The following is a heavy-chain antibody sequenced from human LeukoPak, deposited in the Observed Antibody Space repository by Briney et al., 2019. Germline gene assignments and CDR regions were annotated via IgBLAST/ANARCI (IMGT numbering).Heavy chain of an antibody. J-gene: IGHJ6*02. CDR3: ARDIPYSGYDEYYYYYGMDV. CDR1: GFTVSSNY. D-gene: IGHD5-12*01. CDR2: IYSGGST. Sequence: GGSLRLSCAASGFTVSSNYMSWVRQAPGKGPEWVSVIYSGGSTYYADSVKGRFTISRDNSKNTLYLQMNSLRAEDTAVYYCARDIPYSGYDEYYYYYGMDVWGQGTTVTVSS. V-gene: IGHV3-66*01.